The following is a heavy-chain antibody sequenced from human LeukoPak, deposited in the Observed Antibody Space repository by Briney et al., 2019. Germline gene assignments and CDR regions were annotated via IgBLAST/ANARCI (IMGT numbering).Heavy chain of an antibody. J-gene: IGHJ4*02. CDR2: ILYDGNNK. CDR1: GFTFSNYA. Sequence: GGSLRLSCAASGFTFSNYAMHWVRQAPGKGLEWVAVILYDGNNKYYADSVKGRFTISRDNSKNTLYLQMNSLRAEDTAVYYCARRRNCSGGSCYSHFDYWGQGTRVTVSS. CDR3: ARRRNCSGGSCYSHFDY. V-gene: IGHV3-30-3*01. D-gene: IGHD2-15*01.